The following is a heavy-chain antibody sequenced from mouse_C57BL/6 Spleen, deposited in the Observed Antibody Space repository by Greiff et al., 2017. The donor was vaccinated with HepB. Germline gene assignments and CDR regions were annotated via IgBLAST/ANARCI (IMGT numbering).Heavy chain of an antibody. J-gene: IGHJ2*01. V-gene: IGHV1-55*01. CDR1: GYTFTSYW. CDR3: ARSVYYYGSNYFDY. CDR2: IYPGSGST. Sequence: QVQLQQPGAELVKPGASVKMSCKASGYTFTSYWITWVKQRPGQGLEWLGDIYPGSGSTNYNEKFKSKATLTVDTSSSTAYMQLSSLTSEDSAVYYCARSVYYYGSNYFDYWGQGTTLTVSS. D-gene: IGHD1-1*01.